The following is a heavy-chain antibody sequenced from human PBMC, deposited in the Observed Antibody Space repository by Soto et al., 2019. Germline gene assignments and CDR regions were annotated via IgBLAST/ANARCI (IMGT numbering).Heavy chain of an antibody. D-gene: IGHD3-10*01. CDR3: ARDFWFEELSGGYYQYAMDV. Sequence: QVQLQESGPGLVKPSETLSLTCTVSGGSISSSYWSWVRQPPGKVLEWIGYIYYTGSTYYSPSLKSRVIISLDASRTQFSLKLSSVTAADTAVYYCARDFWFEELSGGYYQYAMDVWGQGTTVTVSS. J-gene: IGHJ6*02. V-gene: IGHV4-59*01. CDR1: GGSISSSY. CDR2: IYYTGST.